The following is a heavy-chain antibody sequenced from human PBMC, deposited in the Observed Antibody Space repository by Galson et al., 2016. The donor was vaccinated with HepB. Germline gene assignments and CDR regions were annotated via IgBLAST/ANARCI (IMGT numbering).Heavy chain of an antibody. CDR1: GFSFRHYP. V-gene: IGHV3-30-3*01. D-gene: IGHD3-22*01. CDR3: ARGTNTMLVV. Sequence: SLRLSCAASGFSFRHYPMHWVRQAPGKGLEWVAFISYDIRDKHYADSVKGRFTLSRDNSKHTLYLQMDSLRAEDTAVYYCARGTNTMLVVWGQGTLVTVSS. CDR2: ISYDIRDK. J-gene: IGHJ4*02.